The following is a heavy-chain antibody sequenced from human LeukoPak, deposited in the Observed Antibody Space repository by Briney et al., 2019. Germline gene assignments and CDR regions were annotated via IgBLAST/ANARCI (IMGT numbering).Heavy chain of an antibody. D-gene: IGHD3-22*01. CDR3: VRDDDRPDNGLDY. CDR1: GITFTSYA. CDR2: ISGSGDSS. V-gene: IGHV3-23*01. J-gene: IGHJ4*02. Sequence: GGSLRLSCAASGITFTSYAMTWVRQAPGKGLEWVSPISGSGDSSYYADSVKGRFIISRDNSKDTLYLQMNSLRAEDTAVYYCVRDDDRPDNGLDYWGQGTLVTVSS.